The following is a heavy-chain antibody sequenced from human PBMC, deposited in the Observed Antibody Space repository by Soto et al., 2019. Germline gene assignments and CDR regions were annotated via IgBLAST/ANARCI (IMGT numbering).Heavy chain of an antibody. V-gene: IGHV1-18*01. D-gene: IGHD3-16*02. CDR3: ARVLLGELSLDY. J-gene: IGHJ4*02. Sequence: ASVKVSCKASGYTFTIYGISCVLQAPVQGLEWMGWISAYNGNTNYAQKLQGRVTMTTDTSTSTAYMELRSLRSDDTAVYYCARVLLGELSLDYWGQGTLVTVSS. CDR1: GYTFTIYG. CDR2: ISAYNGNT.